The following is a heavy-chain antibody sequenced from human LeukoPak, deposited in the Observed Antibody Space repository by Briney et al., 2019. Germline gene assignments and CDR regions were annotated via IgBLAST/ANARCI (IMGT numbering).Heavy chain of an antibody. Sequence: PSETLSLTCTVSGGSISSGGYYWSWIRQHPGKGLEWIGYIYYSGSTYYNPSLKSRVTISVDTSKNQFSLKLSSVTAADTAVYYCARSLGSPTYYYGSGSIWFDPWGQGTLVTVSS. D-gene: IGHD3-10*01. V-gene: IGHV4-31*03. CDR3: ARSLGSPTYYYGSGSIWFDP. CDR1: GGSISSGGYY. J-gene: IGHJ5*02. CDR2: IYYSGST.